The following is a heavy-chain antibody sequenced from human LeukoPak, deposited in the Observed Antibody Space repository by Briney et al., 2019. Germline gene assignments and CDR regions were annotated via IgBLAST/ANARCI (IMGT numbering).Heavy chain of an antibody. CDR3: ARDLSGGTFDY. CDR2: IHHTGTT. J-gene: IGHJ4*02. V-gene: IGHV4-38-2*02. D-gene: IGHD1-1*01. CDR1: AYSISSSYY. Sequence: SETLSLTCAVSAYSISSSYYWGWIRQAPGKGLEWNGNIHHTGTTYYNPSLKSRVTISLDASKNQFSLRLPSVTAADTAVYYCARDLSGGTFDYWGQGTLVTVSS.